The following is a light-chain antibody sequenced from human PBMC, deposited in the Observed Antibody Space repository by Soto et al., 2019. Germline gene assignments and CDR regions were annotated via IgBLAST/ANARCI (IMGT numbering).Light chain of an antibody. V-gene: IGLV2-14*01. J-gene: IGLJ2*01. CDR2: AVS. CDR1: SSDVGGYNH. Sequence: QSALTQPASVSGSPGPSITISCTGTSSDVGGYNHVSWYQHSPGKAPKLILFAVSDRPSGVSHRFSGSKSGNTASLTISGLQADDEADYYCCSYTSLSTVVFGAGTQLTVL. CDR3: CSYTSLSTVV.